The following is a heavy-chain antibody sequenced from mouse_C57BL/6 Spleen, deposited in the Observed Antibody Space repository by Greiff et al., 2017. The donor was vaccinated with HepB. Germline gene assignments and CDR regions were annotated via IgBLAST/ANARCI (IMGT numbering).Heavy chain of an antibody. CDR3: AREGYSRDY. V-gene: IGHV3-6*01. J-gene: IGHJ2*01. Sequence: DVQLQESGPGLVKPSQSLSLTCSVTGYSITSGYYWNWIRQLPGHKLEWMGYISYDGSNNYNPSLKNRISITRDTSKNQFCLKLNSVTAEDTATYYCAREGYSRDYWGQGTTLIVSS. CDR2: ISYDGSN. CDR1: GYSITSGYY. D-gene: IGHD2-5*01.